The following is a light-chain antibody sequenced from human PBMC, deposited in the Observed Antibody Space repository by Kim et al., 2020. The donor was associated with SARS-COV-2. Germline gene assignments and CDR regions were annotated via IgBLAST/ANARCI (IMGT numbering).Light chain of an antibody. CDR1: QSVSSRY. CDR3: QQYGSSPRT. V-gene: IGKV3-20*01. J-gene: IGKJ2*01. CDR2: GAS. Sequence: LSPGERAALSCRASQSVSSRYLALYQQKPGQAPRLLIYGASSRATGIPDRFSGSGSGTDFTLTISRLEPEDFAVYYCQQYGSSPRTFGQGTKLEI.